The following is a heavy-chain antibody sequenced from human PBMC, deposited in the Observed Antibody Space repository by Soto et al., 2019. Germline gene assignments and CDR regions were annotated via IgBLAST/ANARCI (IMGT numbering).Heavy chain of an antibody. Sequence: LSETLSLTCSVSAGSLSGYYCGWVRQSPGEGLQWIAHSSYTVGASYNPSLKSRGTISLDTSTNQIALTLMSVTAADTAVYYCVGSLTWQAIEAFDYWGQGTLVTVSS. V-gene: IGHV4-59*01. CDR3: VGSLTWQAIEAFDY. CDR1: AGSLSGYY. CDR2: SSYTVGA. D-gene: IGHD3-16*01. J-gene: IGHJ4*02.